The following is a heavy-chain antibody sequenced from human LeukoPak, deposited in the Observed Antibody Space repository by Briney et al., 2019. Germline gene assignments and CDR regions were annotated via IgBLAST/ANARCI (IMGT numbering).Heavy chain of an antibody. D-gene: IGHD6-6*01. CDR3: AKEEYSSSSPRYFHH. Sequence: GGSLRLSCVASGFTFNNAWMIWVRQAPGKGLEWVSCISGSGGNTYYADSVRGRFTISRDNSKNTLFLQMNSLRAEDTAVYYCAKEEYSSSSPRYFHHWGQGTLVTVSS. CDR2: ISGSGGNT. V-gene: IGHV3-23*01. J-gene: IGHJ1*01. CDR1: GFTFNNAW.